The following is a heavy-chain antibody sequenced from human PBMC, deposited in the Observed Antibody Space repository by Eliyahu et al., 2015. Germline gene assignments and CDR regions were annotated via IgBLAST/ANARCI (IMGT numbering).Heavy chain of an antibody. CDR2: IYYSGST. D-gene: IGHD4-23*01. J-gene: IGHJ4*02. CDR1: GGSISSGXYY. V-gene: IGHV4-30-4*01. CDR3: ARTHSDYGGNSGLLYYFDY. Sequence: QVQLQESGPGLVKPSQTLSLTCTVSGGSISSGXYYWSWIRQPPGKGLEWIGYIYYSGSTYYNPSLKSRVTISVDTSKNQFSLKLSSVTAADTAVYYCARTHSDYGGNSGLLYYFDYWGQGTLVTVSS.